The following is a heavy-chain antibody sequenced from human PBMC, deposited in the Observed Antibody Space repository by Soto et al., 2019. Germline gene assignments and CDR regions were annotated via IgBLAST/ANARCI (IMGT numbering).Heavy chain of an antibody. J-gene: IGHJ4*02. Sequence: ETLSLTCTVSGGSISSYYWSWIRQPPGKGLEWIGYIYYTGSTNYNPSLKSRITISVDTSKNQFSLKLSSVTAADTAVYYCARRDSRMILGYFDYWGQGTLVTVSS. D-gene: IGHD3-16*01. CDR1: GGSISSYY. CDR2: IYYTGST. V-gene: IGHV4-59*01. CDR3: ARRDSRMILGYFDY.